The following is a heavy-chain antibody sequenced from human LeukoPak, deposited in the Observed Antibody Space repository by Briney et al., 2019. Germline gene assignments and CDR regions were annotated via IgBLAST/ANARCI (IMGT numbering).Heavy chain of an antibody. J-gene: IGHJ4*02. D-gene: IGHD3-9*01. V-gene: IGHV1-8*01. CDR1: GYTFTTYD. CDR2: MNPNSGNT. CDR3: ARETTIPPYYFDY. Sequence: ASVKLSCKASGYTFTTYDIIWVRQATGQGLEWMGWMNPNSGNTGYAQKFQGRVTMTRDTSISTAYMELSSLRSEDTAVYFCARETTIPPYYFDYWGLGTPVIVSS.